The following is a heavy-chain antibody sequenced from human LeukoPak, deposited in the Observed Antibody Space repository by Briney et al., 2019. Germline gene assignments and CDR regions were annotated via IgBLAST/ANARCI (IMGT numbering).Heavy chain of an antibody. CDR3: AKEFYDYVWGSYHDY. CDR2: ISGSGGST. V-gene: IGHV3-23*01. D-gene: IGHD3-16*01. J-gene: IGHJ4*02. CDR1: GFTFSSYA. Sequence: GGSLRLSCAASGFTFSSYAMSWVRQAPGKGLEWVSAISGSGGSTYYADSVKGRFTISGDNSKNTLYLQMNSLRAEDTAVYYCAKEFYDYVWGSYHDYWGQGTLVTVSS.